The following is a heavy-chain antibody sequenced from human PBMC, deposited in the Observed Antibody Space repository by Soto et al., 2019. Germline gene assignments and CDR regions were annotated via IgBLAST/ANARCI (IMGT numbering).Heavy chain of an antibody. Sequence: QITLNESGPTLVKPTQTLTLTCTFSGFSLSTRDVGVGWIRQPPGKALEWLGVIYWDDDKRYSPSLKSRLTITKDTSTNQVVLRMTKMDPVDTATYYCAHCRGGVANFWGQGTLVTVSS. CDR2: IYWDDDK. D-gene: IGHD3-16*01. CDR1: GFSLSTRDVG. CDR3: AHCRGGVANF. J-gene: IGHJ4*02. V-gene: IGHV2-5*02.